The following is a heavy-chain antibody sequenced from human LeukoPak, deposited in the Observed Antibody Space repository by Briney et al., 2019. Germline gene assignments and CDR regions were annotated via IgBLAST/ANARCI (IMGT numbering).Heavy chain of an antibody. Sequence: PGGSLRLSCQGSGYTFTTYWIGWVRQMPGKGLEFMGHIYPADSDTRYSPSFEGQVTISADKSISTAYLQWSRLKASDTATYFCVRQTVDSSSWSGPHFWGQGTLVTVSS. J-gene: IGHJ4*02. V-gene: IGHV5-51*01. D-gene: IGHD6-13*01. CDR1: GYTFTTYW. CDR3: VRQTVDSSSWSGPHF. CDR2: IYPADSDT.